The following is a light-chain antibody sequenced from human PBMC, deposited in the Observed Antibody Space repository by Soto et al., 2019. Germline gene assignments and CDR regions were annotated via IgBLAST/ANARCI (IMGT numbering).Light chain of an antibody. J-gene: IGKJ2*01. Sequence: EIVLTQSPGTLSLSPGERATLSCRASQSVSSSYLAWYKQKPGQAPRLLIYGASSSATGIPDRFSGSGSGTDFPLSISRLEPEDFAVYYCQQYGSSPPYTFGQGTKLEIK. V-gene: IGKV3-20*01. CDR2: GAS. CDR1: QSVSSSY. CDR3: QQYGSSPPYT.